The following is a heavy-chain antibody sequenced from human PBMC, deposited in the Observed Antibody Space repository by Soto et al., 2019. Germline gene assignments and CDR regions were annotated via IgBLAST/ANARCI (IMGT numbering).Heavy chain of an antibody. CDR1: GGSFSGYY. V-gene: IGHV4-34*01. J-gene: IGHJ5*02. D-gene: IGHD5-18*01. CDR2: INHSGST. CDR3: ARGRGYSYGYWFDP. Sequence: QVQLQQCGAGLLKPSETLSLTCAVYGGSFSGYYWSWIRQPPGKGLEWIGEINHSGSTNYNPSLKSRVTISVDTSKNQFSLKLSSVTASDTAVYYCARGRGYSYGYWFDPWGQGTLVTVSS.